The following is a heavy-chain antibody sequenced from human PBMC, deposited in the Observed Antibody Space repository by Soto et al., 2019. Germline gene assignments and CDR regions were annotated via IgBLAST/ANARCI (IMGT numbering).Heavy chain of an antibody. J-gene: IGHJ5*02. D-gene: IGHD3-22*01. CDR1: GYTFTSYA. CDR3: ARGSSSSYYGWENGFDP. Sequence: QVQLVQSGAEVKKPGASVKVSCKASGYTFTSYAMHWVRQAPGQRLEWMGWINAGNGNTKYSQKFQGRFTVTGXTSASTAYMELRSLRSEDTAVYYCARGSSSSYYGWENGFDPWGQGTLVTVSS. CDR2: INAGNGNT. V-gene: IGHV1-3*01.